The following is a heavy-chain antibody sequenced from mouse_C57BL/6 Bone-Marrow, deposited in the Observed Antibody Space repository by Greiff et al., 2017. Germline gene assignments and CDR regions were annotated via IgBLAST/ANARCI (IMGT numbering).Heavy chain of an antibody. V-gene: IGHV1-15*01. CDR1: GYTFTDYE. J-gene: IGHJ4*01. Sequence: VKLQQSGAELVRPGASVTLSCKASGYTFTDYEMHWVKQTPVHGLEWIGAIDPETGGTAYNQKFKGKAILTADKSSSTAYMELRSLTSEDSAVYYCTSPRDYWGQGTSVTVSS. CDR2: IDPETGGT. CDR3: TSPRDY.